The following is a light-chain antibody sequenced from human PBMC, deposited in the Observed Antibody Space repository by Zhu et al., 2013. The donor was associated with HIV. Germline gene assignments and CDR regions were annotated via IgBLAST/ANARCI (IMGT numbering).Light chain of an antibody. CDR1: QSIGTW. CDR3: LHYNSYSRT. J-gene: IGKJ1*01. V-gene: IGKV1-5*01. Sequence: DIQMTQSPSSLSASIGDRVTITCRASQSIGTWLAWYQQKPGKAPKLLIYDASSLEAGVPSRFSGSGSGTEFSLTISSLQAEDFATYYCLHYNSYSRTFGQGTKVDNK. CDR2: DAS.